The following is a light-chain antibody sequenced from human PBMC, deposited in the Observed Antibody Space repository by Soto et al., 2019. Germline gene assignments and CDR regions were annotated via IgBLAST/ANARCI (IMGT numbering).Light chain of an antibody. J-gene: IGKJ4*01. V-gene: IGKV1-33*01. CDR2: DAS. CDR1: QYISNY. Sequence: DIQMTQSPSSLSASVGDRVTITCQASQYISNYLNWYQQKPGKAPKLLIYDASNLETGVPSRFSGSGSGTDFTFTISSLQPEDIATYYCQQYDTLPLTFGGGTKVEIK. CDR3: QQYDTLPLT.